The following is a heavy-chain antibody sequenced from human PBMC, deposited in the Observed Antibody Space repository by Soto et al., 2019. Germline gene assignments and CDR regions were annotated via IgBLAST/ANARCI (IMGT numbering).Heavy chain of an antibody. CDR2: ISAYNGNT. J-gene: IGHJ3*02. Sequence: QVQLVQSGAEVKKPGASVKVSCKASGYTFTSYGISWVRQAPGQGLEWMGWISAYNGNTNYAQKLLGRVTMTTDTSTSTAYMELRSRRSDDTAVYYCARDRGGPGQWLPQESAFDIWGQGTMVTVSS. V-gene: IGHV1-18*01. D-gene: IGHD6-19*01. CDR1: GYTFTSYG. CDR3: ARDRGGPGQWLPQESAFDI.